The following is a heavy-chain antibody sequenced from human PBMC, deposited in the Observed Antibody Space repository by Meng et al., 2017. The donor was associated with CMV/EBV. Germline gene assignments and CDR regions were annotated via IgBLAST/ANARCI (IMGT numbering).Heavy chain of an antibody. J-gene: IGHJ4*02. V-gene: IGHV3-53*01. CDR3: SYGGGY. Sequence: LSLTCAASGFTVSSNYMGWVRQAPGKGLEWVSVIYSGGSTYYADSVKGRFTISRDNSKNTLYLQMNSLRAEDTAVYYCSYGGGYWGQGTLVTVSS. CDR2: IYSGGST. CDR1: GFTVSSNY. D-gene: IGHD3-10*01.